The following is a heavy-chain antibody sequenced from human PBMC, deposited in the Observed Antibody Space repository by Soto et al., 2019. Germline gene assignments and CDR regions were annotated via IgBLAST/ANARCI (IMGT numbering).Heavy chain of an antibody. CDR2: ISSNGIST. J-gene: IGHJ3*01. CDR1: GFALSSYA. Sequence: LRLSCSASGFALSSYAMHWVRQAPGKGLEYVSSISSNGISTYYADSVKGRFTISRDNSKNTLYIQMNSLRPDDTALYYCVKDEGFCSGGNCYSVARGGFDLWGQGTMVTVSS. D-gene: IGHD2-15*01. CDR3: VKDEGFCSGGNCYSVARGGFDL. V-gene: IGHV3-64D*06.